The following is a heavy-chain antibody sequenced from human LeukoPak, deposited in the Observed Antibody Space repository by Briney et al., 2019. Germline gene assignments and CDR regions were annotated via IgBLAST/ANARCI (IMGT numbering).Heavy chain of an antibody. CDR2: ISAYNGNT. Sequence: GASVKVSCKASGYTFTSYGISWVRQAPGQGLEWMGWISAYNGNTNYAQKLQGRVTMTTDTSTSTAYMELRSLRSDDTAVYYCARGGSSIFGVVISPHWFDPWGQGTLVTVSS. J-gene: IGHJ5*02. D-gene: IGHD3-3*01. V-gene: IGHV1-18*01. CDR1: GYTFTSYG. CDR3: ARGGSSIFGVVISPHWFDP.